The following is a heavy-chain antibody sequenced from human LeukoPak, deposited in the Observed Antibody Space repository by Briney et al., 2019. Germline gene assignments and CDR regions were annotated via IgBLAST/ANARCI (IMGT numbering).Heavy chain of an antibody. CDR3: AREGLMGWFDP. CDR2: IYTDGGT. J-gene: IGHJ5*02. CDR1: GFTFSSYA. V-gene: IGHV3-53*01. Sequence: GGSLRLSCAASGFTFSSYAMSWVRQAPGKGLEWVSVIYTDGGTYYADSVKGRFTISRDNSKNTLYLQMNSLRAEDTAVYYCAREGLMGWFDPWGQGTLVTVSS. D-gene: IGHD5-24*01.